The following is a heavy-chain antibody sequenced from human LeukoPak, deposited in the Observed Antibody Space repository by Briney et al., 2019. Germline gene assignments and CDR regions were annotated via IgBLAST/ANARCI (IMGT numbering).Heavy chain of an antibody. CDR2: ISAYNGNT. Sequence: ASVKVSCKASGYTFTSYGISWVRQAPGQGLEWMGWISAYNGNTNYAQKLQGRVTMTRNTSISTAYMELSSLRSEDTAVYYCARYDSSGYKPWGQGTLVTVSS. V-gene: IGHV1-18*01. CDR3: ARYDSSGYKP. CDR1: GYTFTSYG. J-gene: IGHJ5*02. D-gene: IGHD3-22*01.